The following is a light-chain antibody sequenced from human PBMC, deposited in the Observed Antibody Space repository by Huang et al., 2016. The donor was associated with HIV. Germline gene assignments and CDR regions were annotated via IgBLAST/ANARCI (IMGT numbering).Light chain of an antibody. CDR2: LCS. CDR1: LSLLHSNGYNY. CDR3: MQALQTPLFT. Sequence: DIVMTQSPLSLPVTPGEPASISCRSSLSLLHSNGYNYLVWYLQKPGQSPQLLIYLCSNRASGVPDRFSGSGSGTDFTLKISRVEAEDVGVYYCMQALQTPLFTFGPGAKVDIK. V-gene: IGKV2-28*01. J-gene: IGKJ3*01.